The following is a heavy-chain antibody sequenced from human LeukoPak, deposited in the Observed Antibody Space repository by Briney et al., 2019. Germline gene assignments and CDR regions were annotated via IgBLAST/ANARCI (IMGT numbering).Heavy chain of an antibody. Sequence: SETLSLTCTVSGGSLSSSSYYWGWLRQPPGRGLEWFGSIYYSGSTYYNPSLKRRVTISVDTTKNHFSLKLSSVTAADTAFYSCARQYNNCFDPWGQGTLVTVSS. J-gene: IGHJ5*02. D-gene: IGHD5-18*01. CDR3: ARQYNNCFDP. CDR1: GGSLSSSSYY. CDR2: IYYSGST. V-gene: IGHV4-39*01.